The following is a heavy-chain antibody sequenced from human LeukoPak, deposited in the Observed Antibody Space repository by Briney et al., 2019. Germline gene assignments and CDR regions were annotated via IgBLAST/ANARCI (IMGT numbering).Heavy chain of an antibody. CDR3: AKDIDYGPPGVDY. J-gene: IGHJ4*02. CDR1: GFTFSTYW. V-gene: IGHV3-30*02. Sequence: GGSLRLSCAASGFTFSTYWMHWVRQAPGKGLEWVAFIRYDGSNKYYADSVKGRFTISRDNSKNTLYLQMNSLRAEDTAVYYCAKDIDYGPPGVDYWGQGTLVTVSS. CDR2: IRYDGSNK. D-gene: IGHD4-17*01.